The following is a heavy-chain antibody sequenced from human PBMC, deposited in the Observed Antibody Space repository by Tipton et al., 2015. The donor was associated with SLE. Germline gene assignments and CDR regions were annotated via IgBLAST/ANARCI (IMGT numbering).Heavy chain of an antibody. CDR2: ISSDGKTK. J-gene: IGHJ4*02. V-gene: IGHV3-30*04. Sequence: SLRLSCAASGFTFNDYAMSWVRQDPGKGLEWVAVISSDGKTKFYADSVKGRYTISRDSSKNNLYLQMNSLRNEDTALYYCARAGMTTPNSPVDSWGQGTLVTVSS. D-gene: IGHD4-17*01. CDR3: ARAGMTTPNSPVDS. CDR1: GFTFNDYA.